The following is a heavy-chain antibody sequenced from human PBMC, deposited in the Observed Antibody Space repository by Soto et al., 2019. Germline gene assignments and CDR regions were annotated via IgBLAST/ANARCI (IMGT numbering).Heavy chain of an antibody. Sequence: QVQLVQSGAEVKKPGSSVKVSCKASGGTFSSYAISWMRQAPGQGLEWMGGIIPMFGRTKYAQKFQGRVTITADESTSTAYMELGSLRSEDTAIYYCVRGVVVVPASQLGWFDPWGQGTLVTVSS. CDR1: GGTFSSYA. CDR3: VRGVVVVPASQLGWFDP. D-gene: IGHD2-15*01. CDR2: IIPMFGRT. V-gene: IGHV1-69*01. J-gene: IGHJ5*02.